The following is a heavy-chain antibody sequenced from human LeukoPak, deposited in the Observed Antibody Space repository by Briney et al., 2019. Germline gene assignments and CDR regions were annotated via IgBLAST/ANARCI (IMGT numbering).Heavy chain of an antibody. CDR2: ISGNGGST. V-gene: IGHV3-64D*09. J-gene: IGHJ4*02. D-gene: IGHD1-26*01. Sequence: GGSLRLSCSASGFTFSSYAMHRVRQAPGKGLEYVSAISGNGGSTYYADSVKGRFTISRDNSKNTLYLQMSSLRAEDTAVYYCVKDVVVGPTMFDYWGQGTLVTVSS. CDR3: VKDVVVGPTMFDY. CDR1: GFTFSSYA.